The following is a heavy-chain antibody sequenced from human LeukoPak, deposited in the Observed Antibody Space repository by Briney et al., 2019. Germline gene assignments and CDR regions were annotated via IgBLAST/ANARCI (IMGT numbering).Heavy chain of an antibody. D-gene: IGHD1-14*01. V-gene: IGHV4-59*01. CDR3: ARASEDYYYYYMDV. CDR2: IYYSGST. J-gene: IGHJ6*03. Sequence: PSETLSFTCTVSGGSISSYYWSWIRQPPGKGLEWIGYIYYSGSTNYNPSLKSRVIISVDTSKNQFSLKLSSVTAADTAVYYCARASEDYYYYYMDVWGKGTTVTISS. CDR1: GGSISSYY.